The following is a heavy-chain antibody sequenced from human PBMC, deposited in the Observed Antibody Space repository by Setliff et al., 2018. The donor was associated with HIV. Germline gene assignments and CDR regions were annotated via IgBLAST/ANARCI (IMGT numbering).Heavy chain of an antibody. Sequence: PSETLSLTCTVSGGSISTDYWTWVRQSAGKGLEWIGRIQTSEGTKYNPSLNSRVTVSIDTPKNQFSLDLTSVTAADTAVYYCARGGYGSGNAYYFADWGRGTLVTVS. D-gene: IGHD3-10*01. V-gene: IGHV4-4*07. CDR3: ARGGYGSGNAYYFAD. J-gene: IGHJ4*02. CDR2: IQTSEGT. CDR1: GGSISTDY.